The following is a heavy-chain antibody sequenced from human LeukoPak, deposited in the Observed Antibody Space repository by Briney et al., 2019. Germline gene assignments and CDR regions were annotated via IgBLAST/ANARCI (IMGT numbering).Heavy chain of an antibody. CDR1: GFTVSTNY. D-gene: IGHD6-19*01. Sequence: GGSLRLSCAASGFTVSTNYMSWVRQAPGKGLEWVSVIYSGGSTHYAESVKGRFTISRDNSKNTVYLQMNSVRAEDTAVYYCARDYESSGSNGAFDIWGQGTMVTASS. J-gene: IGHJ3*02. V-gene: IGHV3-53*01. CDR3: ARDYESSGSNGAFDI. CDR2: IYSGGST.